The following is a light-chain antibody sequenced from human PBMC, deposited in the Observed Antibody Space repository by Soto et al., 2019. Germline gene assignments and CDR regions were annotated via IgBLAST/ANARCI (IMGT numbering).Light chain of an antibody. J-gene: IGLJ2*01. V-gene: IGLV1-44*01. CDR3: AAWDDSLTGVV. Sequence: QSVLTQSPSASGTPGQRVSISCSGSSSNIGSNTVNWYQQLPGTAPKLLIYSSDQRPSGVPDRFSGSRSGTSASLAISGLQSEDEADYYCAAWDDSLTGVVFGGGTKVTVL. CDR1: SSNIGSNT. CDR2: SSD.